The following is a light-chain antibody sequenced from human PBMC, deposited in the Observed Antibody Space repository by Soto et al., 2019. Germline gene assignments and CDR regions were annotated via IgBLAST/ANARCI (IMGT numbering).Light chain of an antibody. CDR3: QSYDSSLSVWV. Sequence: QSVLTQPPSVSGAPGQRVTISCTGSSSNIGAGYDVHWYQQLPGTAPKLLIYGNSNRPSGVPDRFSGSKSGTSASLAITGRQAEDEAEYYCQSYDSSLSVWVFGGGTKLTVL. CDR2: GNS. CDR1: SSNIGAGYD. V-gene: IGLV1-40*01. J-gene: IGLJ3*02.